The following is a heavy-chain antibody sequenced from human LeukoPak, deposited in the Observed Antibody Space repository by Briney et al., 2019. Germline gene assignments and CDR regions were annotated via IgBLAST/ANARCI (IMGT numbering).Heavy chain of an antibody. CDR1: GGSISSYY. J-gene: IGHJ4*02. Sequence: KSSETLSLTCTVSGGSISSYYWSWIRQPPGKGLEWIGYIYYSGSTNYNPSLKSRVTISVDTSKNQFSLKVSSVTAADTAVYYCARSYYGSGSDYWGQGTLVTVSS. CDR3: ARSYYGSGSDY. CDR2: IYYSGST. V-gene: IGHV4-59*01. D-gene: IGHD3-10*01.